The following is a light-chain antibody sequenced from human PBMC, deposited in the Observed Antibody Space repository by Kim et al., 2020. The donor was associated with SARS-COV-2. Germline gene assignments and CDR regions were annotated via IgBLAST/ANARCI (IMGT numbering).Light chain of an antibody. J-gene: IGKJ2*01. CDR3: HQYGSSLYT. V-gene: IGKV3-20*01. CDR1: ESMSSTF. Sequence: EIVLTQSPGTLSLSPGERATLSCRASESMSSTFLAWYQQRPGQPPMLLIYASSTRATGIPDRFSGSGSGTDFTLTISRLEPEDSAVYHCHQYGSSLYTFGQGTKLEI. CDR2: ASS.